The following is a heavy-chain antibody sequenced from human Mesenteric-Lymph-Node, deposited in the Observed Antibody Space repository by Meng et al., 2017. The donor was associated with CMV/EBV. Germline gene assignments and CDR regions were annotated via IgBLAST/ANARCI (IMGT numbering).Heavy chain of an antibody. D-gene: IGHD3-22*01. CDR3: ARHEVTMIVVVITGHNWFDP. CDR1: SSYY. V-gene: IGHV4-39*01. Sequence: SSYYWGWIRQPPGKGLEWSGSIYYSGSTYYNPSLKSRVTISVDTSKNQFSLKLSSVTAADTAVYYCARHEVTMIVVVITGHNWFDPWGQGTLVTVSS. J-gene: IGHJ5*02. CDR2: IYYSGST.